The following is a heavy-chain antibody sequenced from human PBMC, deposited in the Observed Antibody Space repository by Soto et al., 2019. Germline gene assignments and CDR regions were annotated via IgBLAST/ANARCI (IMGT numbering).Heavy chain of an antibody. Sequence: GGSLRLSCAVSGFTVSTNYMGWVRQAPGKGLEWVSIIYYGGSTYYADSVKGRFTISRDNSKNTLYLQMNSLRAEDTAVYYCARGDKYHDFWSGSEVADVWGQGTTVTVSS. CDR1: GFTVSTNY. D-gene: IGHD3-3*01. J-gene: IGHJ6*02. CDR2: IYYGGST. CDR3: ARGDKYHDFWSGSEVADV. V-gene: IGHV3-53*01.